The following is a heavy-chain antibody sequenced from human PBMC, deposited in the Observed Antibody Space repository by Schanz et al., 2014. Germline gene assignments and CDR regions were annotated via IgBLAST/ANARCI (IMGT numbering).Heavy chain of an antibody. V-gene: IGHV3-21*01. CDR3: ARGSITMVRGVDVGAFDI. CDR1: EFSFSSFG. J-gene: IGHJ3*02. CDR2: ISSTSSYI. Sequence: EVQLVESGGGLVQPRGSLRLSCAASEFSFSSFGMNWVRQAPGKGLEWVSSISSTSSYIFYADSVKGRFTISRDNAKNSLYLQLNSLRAEDTAVYFCARGSITMVRGVDVGAFDIWGQGTMVTVSS. D-gene: IGHD3-10*01.